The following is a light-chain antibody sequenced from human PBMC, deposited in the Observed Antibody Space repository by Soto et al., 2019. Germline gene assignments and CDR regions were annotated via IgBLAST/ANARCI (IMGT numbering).Light chain of an antibody. Sequence: QSVLTQPPSASGSPGQSVTISCTGTSSDVGSYNYVSWYQQHPGKAPKLMISEVSKRPSGVPDRFSGSKSGNTASLTVSGLQAEDEADYYCSSYAGSNNWVFGGGPKVTVL. V-gene: IGLV2-8*01. CDR3: SSYAGSNNWV. CDR1: SSDVGSYNY. J-gene: IGLJ3*02. CDR2: EVS.